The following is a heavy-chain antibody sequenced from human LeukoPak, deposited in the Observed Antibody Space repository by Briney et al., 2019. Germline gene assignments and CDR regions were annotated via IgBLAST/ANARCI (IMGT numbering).Heavy chain of an antibody. CDR2: INPNSGGT. CDR1: GCTFTGYY. J-gene: IGHJ3*02. V-gene: IGHV1-2*06. D-gene: IGHD3-16*01. Sequence: ASVKVSCKASGCTFTGYYMHWVRQAPGQGLEWMGRINPNSGGTNYAQKFQGRVTMTRDTSISTAYMELSRLRSDDTAVYYCARDLGQGGDDAFDIWGQGTMVTVSS. CDR3: ARDLGQGGDDAFDI.